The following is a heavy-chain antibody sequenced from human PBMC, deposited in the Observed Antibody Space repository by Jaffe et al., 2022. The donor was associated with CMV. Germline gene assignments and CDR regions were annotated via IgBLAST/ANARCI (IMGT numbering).Heavy chain of an antibody. D-gene: IGHD3-22*01. CDR3: TTDRPHYYDSSGYSTPGFDY. CDR2: IKSKTDGGTT. Sequence: EVQLVESGGGLVKPGGSLRLSCAASGFTFSNAWMSWVRQAPGKGLEWVGRIKSKTDGGTTDYAAPVKGRFTISRDDSKNTLYLQMNSLKTEDTAVYYCTTDRPHYYDSSGYSTPGFDYWGQGTLVTVSS. V-gene: IGHV3-15*01. CDR1: GFTFSNAW. J-gene: IGHJ4*02.